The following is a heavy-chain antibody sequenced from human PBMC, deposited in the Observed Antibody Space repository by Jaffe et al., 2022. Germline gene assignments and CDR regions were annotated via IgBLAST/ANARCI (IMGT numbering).Heavy chain of an antibody. V-gene: IGHV2-5*02. J-gene: IGHJ4*02. CDR3: AHSLYYYDSSGYFVGDFDY. D-gene: IGHD3-22*01. CDR2: IYWDDDK. Sequence: QITLKESGPTLVKPTQTLTLTCTFSGFSLSTSGVGVGWIRQPPGKALEWLALIYWDDDKRYSPSLKSRLTITKDTSKNQVVLTMTNMDPVDTATYYCAHSLYYYDSSGYFVGDFDYWGQGTLVTVSS. CDR1: GFSLSTSGVG.